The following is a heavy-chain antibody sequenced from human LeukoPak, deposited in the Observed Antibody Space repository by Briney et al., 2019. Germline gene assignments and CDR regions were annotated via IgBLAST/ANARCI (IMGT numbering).Heavy chain of an antibody. Sequence: SVKVSCKASGGTFSSYAISWVRQAPGQGLEWMGGIIPIFGTANYAQKLQGRVTMTTDTSTSTAYMELRSLRSDDTAVYYCARDRGAFDIWGQGTMVTVSS. CDR2: IIPIFGTA. V-gene: IGHV1-69*05. J-gene: IGHJ3*02. CDR3: ARDRGAFDI. CDR1: GGTFSSYA.